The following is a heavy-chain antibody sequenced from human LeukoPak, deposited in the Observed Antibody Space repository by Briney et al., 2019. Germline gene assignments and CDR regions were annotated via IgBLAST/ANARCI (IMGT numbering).Heavy chain of an antibody. CDR3: ARDLHSNSNFFYYGMDV. V-gene: IGHV3-53*01. J-gene: IGHJ6*02. D-gene: IGHD4-11*01. CDR2: IYGGGTT. Sequence: GGPLRLSCAASGFTVSSNYMSWVRQAPGKGLEWVSVIYGGGTTYYADSVKGRFTISRDNSKNTLYLQMNSLKVEDTAVYYCARDLHSNSNFFYYGMDVWGQGTTVTVSS. CDR1: GFTVSSNY.